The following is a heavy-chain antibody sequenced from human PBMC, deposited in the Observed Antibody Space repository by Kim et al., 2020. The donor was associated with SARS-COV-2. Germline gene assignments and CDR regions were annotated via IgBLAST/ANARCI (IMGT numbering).Heavy chain of an antibody. J-gene: IGHJ6*02. CDR1: GYSFTSYW. D-gene: IGHD1-1*01. V-gene: IGHV5-51*01. CDR3: ARLTGTTSGPYYYYYYGMDV. Sequence: GESLKISCKGSGYSFTSYWIGWVRQMPGKGLEWMGIIYPGDSDTRYSPSFQGQVTISADKSISTAYLQWSSLKASDTAMYYCARLTGTTSGPYYYYYYGMDVWGQGTTVTVSS. CDR2: IYPGDSDT.